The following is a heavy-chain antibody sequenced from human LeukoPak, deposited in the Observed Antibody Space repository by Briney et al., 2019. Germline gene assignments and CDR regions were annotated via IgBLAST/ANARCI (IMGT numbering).Heavy chain of an antibody. D-gene: IGHD7-27*01. Sequence: ASVKVSCKASGYTFTDHYMHWVRQAPGQGLEWMGWINPNSGDTHYAQKFQGRVTMTRDTSISTAYMELSRLRSDDTAVYYRARALTGELYYFDYWGQGTLVTVSS. CDR2: INPNSGDT. V-gene: IGHV1-2*02. CDR3: ARALTGELYYFDY. CDR1: GYTFTDHY. J-gene: IGHJ4*02.